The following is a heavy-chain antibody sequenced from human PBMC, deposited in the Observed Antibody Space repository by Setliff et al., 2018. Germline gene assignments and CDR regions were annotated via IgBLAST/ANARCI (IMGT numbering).Heavy chain of an antibody. D-gene: IGHD2-15*01. CDR1: GYTFTGYY. Sequence: GASVKVSCKASGYTFTGYYMHWVRQAPGQGLEWMGWINPNSGGTNYAQKFQGRVTMTRNTSISTAYMELSSLRSEDTAVYYCARGAPGRYCSGGSCSYFDYWGQGILVTVSS. CDR3: ARGAPGRYCSGGSCSYFDY. CDR2: INPNSGGT. V-gene: IGHV1-2*02. J-gene: IGHJ4*02.